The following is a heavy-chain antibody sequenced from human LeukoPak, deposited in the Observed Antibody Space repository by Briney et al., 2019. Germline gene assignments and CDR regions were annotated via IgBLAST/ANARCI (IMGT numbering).Heavy chain of an antibody. CDR2: IYPGDSDT. V-gene: IGHV5-51*01. J-gene: IGHJ4*02. CDR3: ARLDLLYGSGAPGDY. Sequence: GESLKISCKGSRYSFTSYWIGWVRQMPGKGLEWMGIIYPGDSDTRYSPSFQGQVTISADKSISTAYLQWSSLKASDTAMYYCARLDLLYGSGAPGDYWGQGTLVTVSS. CDR1: RYSFTSYW. D-gene: IGHD3-10*01.